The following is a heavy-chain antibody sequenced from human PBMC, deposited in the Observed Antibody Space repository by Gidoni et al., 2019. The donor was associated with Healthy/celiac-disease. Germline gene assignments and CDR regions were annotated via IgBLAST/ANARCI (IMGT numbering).Heavy chain of an antibody. J-gene: IGHJ6*02. CDR3: ASQYYDILTGYYYYYGMDV. CDR2: IYYSGST. CDR1: GGSISNSSYY. D-gene: IGHD3-9*01. V-gene: IGHV4-39*01. Sequence: QLQLQESGPGLVKPSETLSLTCTVSGGSISNSSYYWGWIRQPPGKGLEWIGSIYYSGSTSYNPSLKSRVTISVDTSKNQFSLKLSSVTAADTAVYYCASQYYDILTGYYYYYGMDVWGQGTTVTVSS.